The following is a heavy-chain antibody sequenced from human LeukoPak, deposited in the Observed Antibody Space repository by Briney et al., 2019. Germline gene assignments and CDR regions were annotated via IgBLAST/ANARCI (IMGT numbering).Heavy chain of an antibody. Sequence: SETLTLTCTVSGGSISSSSYYWGWIRQPPGKGLEWIVNAYYSGSTYDNPSIKSRITISVDTSKNQFSLKLSSVTAADTDVYYCARLLYGSGSYSNIFDSWGQGTLVTVSS. CDR1: GGSISSSSYY. V-gene: IGHV4-39*01. J-gene: IGHJ4*02. CDR3: ARLLYGSGSYSNIFDS. CDR2: AYYSGST. D-gene: IGHD3-10*01.